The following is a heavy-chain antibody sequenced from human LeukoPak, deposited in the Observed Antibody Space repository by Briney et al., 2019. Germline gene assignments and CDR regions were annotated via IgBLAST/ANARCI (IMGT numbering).Heavy chain of an antibody. CDR3: AKEVGSTSWYYFDY. D-gene: IGHD6-13*01. V-gene: IGHV3-48*01. CDR1: GFTFSSYS. Sequence: GGSLRLSCAASGFTFSSYSMNWVRQAPGKGLEWVSYISSSSSTIYYADSVKGRFTISRDNSENTLYLQMNSPRAEDTALYSCAKEVGSTSWYYFDYWGQGTLVTVSS. CDR2: ISSSSSTI. J-gene: IGHJ4*02.